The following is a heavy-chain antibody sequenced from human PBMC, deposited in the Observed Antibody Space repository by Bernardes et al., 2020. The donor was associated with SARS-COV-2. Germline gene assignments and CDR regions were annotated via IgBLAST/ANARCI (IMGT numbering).Heavy chain of an antibody. J-gene: IGHJ6*03. Sequence: GGSLRLSCAASGFTFSSYAMSWVRQAPGKGLEWVSAISGSGGSTYYADSVKGRFTISRDNSKNTLYLQMNSLRAEDTAVYYCAKGTSIAARPRGIKYYYYYYMDVWGKGTTVTVSS. V-gene: IGHV3-23*01. CDR3: AKGTSIAARPRGIKYYYYYYMDV. CDR1: GFTFSSYA. CDR2: ISGSGGST. D-gene: IGHD6-6*01.